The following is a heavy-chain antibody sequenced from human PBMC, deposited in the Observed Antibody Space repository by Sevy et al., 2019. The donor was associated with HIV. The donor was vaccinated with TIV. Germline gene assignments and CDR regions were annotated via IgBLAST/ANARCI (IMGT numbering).Heavy chain of an antibody. J-gene: IGHJ4*02. CDR2: IYVGRNT. Sequence: GGSLRLSCAASGFTVTFNSMSWVRQAPGRGLVWVSVIYVGRNTYYADSVKGRVTIFRDSFKDTVDLQMDSLRPEDSGVYYCVRERAGIDHWGQGTQVTVSS. V-gene: IGHV3-53*01. CDR1: GFTVTFNS. D-gene: IGHD6-19*01. CDR3: VRERAGIDH.